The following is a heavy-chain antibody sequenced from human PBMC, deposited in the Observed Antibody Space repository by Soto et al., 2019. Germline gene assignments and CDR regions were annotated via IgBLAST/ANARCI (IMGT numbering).Heavy chain of an antibody. V-gene: IGHV1-58*01. J-gene: IGHJ4*02. Sequence: VKVSCKASGFTFTSSAVQWVRQARGQRLEWIGWIVVGSGNTNYAQKFQERVTITRDMSTSTAYMELSSLRSEDTAVYYCAARAHYYDSSGPGDYWGQGTLVTVS. CDR3: AARAHYYDSSGPGDY. CDR2: IVVGSGNT. D-gene: IGHD3-22*01. CDR1: GFTFTSSA.